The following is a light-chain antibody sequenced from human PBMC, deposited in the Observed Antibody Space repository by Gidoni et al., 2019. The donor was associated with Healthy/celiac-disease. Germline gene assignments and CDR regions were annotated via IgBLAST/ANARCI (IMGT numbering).Light chain of an antibody. Sequence: EIVMPQSPATLSVSPGERATLSCRASQSVSSNLAWYQQKPGQAPRRLIYGASTRATGIPARLSGSGAGTEFTITISSRQSEDYAVYYCQQYNNWPPYTFGQGTKLEIK. J-gene: IGKJ2*01. CDR1: QSVSSN. CDR2: GAS. CDR3: QQYNNWPPYT. V-gene: IGKV3-15*01.